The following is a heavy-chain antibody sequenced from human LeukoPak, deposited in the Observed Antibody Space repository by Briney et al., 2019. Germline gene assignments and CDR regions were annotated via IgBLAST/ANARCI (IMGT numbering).Heavy chain of an antibody. CDR2: ISWNSGSI. CDR3: AKDMKQWLTAFDI. CDR1: GFTFDDYA. J-gene: IGHJ3*02. V-gene: IGHV3-9*01. D-gene: IGHD6-19*01. Sequence: GRSLRLSCAASGFTFDDYAMHWVRQAPGKGLEWVSGISWNSGSIGYADSVKGRFTISRDNAKNSLYLQMNSLRAEDTASYYCAKDMKQWLTAFDIWGQGTMVTVSS.